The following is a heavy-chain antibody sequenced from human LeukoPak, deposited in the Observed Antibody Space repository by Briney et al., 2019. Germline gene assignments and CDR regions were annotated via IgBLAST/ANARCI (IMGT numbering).Heavy chain of an antibody. D-gene: IGHD6-19*01. CDR2: IYPGDSDT. Sequence: GESLKISCKGFGYSFTNDWIGWVRQMPGKGLEWMGIIYPGDSDTRYSPSFQGQVTVSVDKSISTAYLQWSSLKASDTAMYYCARGDISGYGLFDYWGQGTLVTVSS. CDR1: GYSFTNDW. J-gene: IGHJ4*02. CDR3: ARGDISGYGLFDY. V-gene: IGHV5-51*01.